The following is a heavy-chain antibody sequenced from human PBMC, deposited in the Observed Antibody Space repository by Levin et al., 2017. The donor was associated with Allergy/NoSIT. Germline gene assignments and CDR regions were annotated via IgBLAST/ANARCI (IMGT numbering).Heavy chain of an antibody. Sequence: SQTLSLTCSVSGGSVSSGTFYWSWIRRPPGKGLEWIGYINYRGVTKYNPSLKSRVTISVDTSKNEFSLKVTSVTAADTAVYYCARNRIIVSGGNDYYYGMDGWGQGATVTVSS. CDR1: GGSVSSGTFY. CDR3: ARNRIIVSGGNDYYYGMDG. J-gene: IGHJ6*02. D-gene: IGHD5/OR15-5a*01. CDR2: INYRGVT. V-gene: IGHV4-61*01.